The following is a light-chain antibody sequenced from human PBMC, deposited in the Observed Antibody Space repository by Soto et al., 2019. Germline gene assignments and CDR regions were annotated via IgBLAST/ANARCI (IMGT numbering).Light chain of an antibody. CDR2: DVS. V-gene: IGLV2-14*03. J-gene: IGLJ1*01. Sequence: QSALTQPASVSGSPGQSITISCTGTSSDVGGYNYVSWYQQHPGKAPKLMIYDVSYRPSGVSNRFSGSKSGNTASLTISVLQAEDEADYYCSSSTSSSTYVFGTGTKLTVL. CDR3: SSSTSSSTYV. CDR1: SSDVGGYNY.